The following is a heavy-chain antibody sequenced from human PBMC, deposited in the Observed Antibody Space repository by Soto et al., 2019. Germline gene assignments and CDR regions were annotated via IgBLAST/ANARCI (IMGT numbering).Heavy chain of an antibody. CDR2: ISAYNGNT. CDR3: ASVRGSYALDY. J-gene: IGHJ4*02. V-gene: IGHV1-18*01. D-gene: IGHD3-16*01. Sequence: QVQLVQSGAEVKKPGASVKVSCKASGYTFTSYGIIWVRQAPGQGLEWLGWISAYNGNTHYAQKLQGRVTMTTDTSPRTAYMELRSMRSDDTAVYYWASVRGSYALDYWGKGTLVTVSS. CDR1: GYTFTSYG.